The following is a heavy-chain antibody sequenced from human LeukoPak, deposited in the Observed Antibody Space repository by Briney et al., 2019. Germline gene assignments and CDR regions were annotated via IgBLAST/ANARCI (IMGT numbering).Heavy chain of an antibody. J-gene: IGHJ6*03. CDR3: ARGAGYYYYMDV. CDR2: IGTAGDT. D-gene: IGHD6-19*01. CDR1: GFTFSSYD. V-gene: IGHV3-13*01. Sequence: PGGSLRLSCAASGFTFSSYDMHWVRQATGKGLEWVSAIGTAGDTYYPGSVKGRFTISRENAKNSLYLQMNSLRAGDTAVYYCARGAGYYYYMDVWGKGTTVTISS.